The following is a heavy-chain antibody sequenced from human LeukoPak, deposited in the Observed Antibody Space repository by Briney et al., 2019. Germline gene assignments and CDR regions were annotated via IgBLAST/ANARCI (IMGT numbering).Heavy chain of an antibody. Sequence: RPSETLSLTCAVSGGSISSSNWWSWIRQPPGQGLEWIGEIYHSGSTNYNPSLKSRVTISVDTSKNQFSLKLSSVTAADTAVYYCARVVPAATYFDYWGQGTLVTVSS. CDR3: ARVVPAATYFDY. CDR2: IYHSGST. V-gene: IGHV4-4*02. J-gene: IGHJ4*02. D-gene: IGHD2-2*01. CDR1: GGSISSSNW.